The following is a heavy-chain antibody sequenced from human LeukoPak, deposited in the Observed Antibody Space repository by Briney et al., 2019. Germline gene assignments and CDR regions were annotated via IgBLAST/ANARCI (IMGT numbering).Heavy chain of an antibody. V-gene: IGHV3-74*01. CDR1: GFTFSSYW. J-gene: IGHJ6*03. CDR2: INSDGSST. Sequence: AGGSLRLSCAASGFTFSSYWMHWVRQAPGKGLVWVSRINSDGSSTSYADSVKGRFTISRDNAKNSLYLQMNSLRADDTAVYYCARLAAGGSYYYYMDVWGKGTTVTVSS. CDR3: ARLAAGGSYYYYMDV. D-gene: IGHD6-25*01.